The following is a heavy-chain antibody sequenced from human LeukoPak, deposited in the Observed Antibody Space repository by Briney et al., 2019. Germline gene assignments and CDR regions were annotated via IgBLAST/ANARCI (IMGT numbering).Heavy chain of an antibody. Sequence: ASVKVSLKASGYTFTGYYMHWVRQAPAQGLERMGWIHPYSGGTNYAHTFQGRVTITRYTSISTAYLELNRISPDATAVDFCSRAQPRDSTPDYWGQGTLVTVSS. D-gene: IGHD2-15*01. CDR1: GYTFTGYY. V-gene: IGHV1-2*07. J-gene: IGHJ4*02. CDR2: IHPYSGGT. CDR3: SRAQPRDSTPDY.